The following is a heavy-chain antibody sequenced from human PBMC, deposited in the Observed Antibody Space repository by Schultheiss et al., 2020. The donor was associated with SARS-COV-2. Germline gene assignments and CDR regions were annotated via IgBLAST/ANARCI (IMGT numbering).Heavy chain of an antibody. CDR2: IIPIFGTA. V-gene: IGHV1-69*05. Sequence: SVKVSCKASGGTFSSYAISWVRQAPGQGLEWMGGIIPIFGTANYAQKFQGRVTMTTDTSTSTAYMELRSLRSDDTAVYYCARGGETIFGVVTILRYWGQGTLVTVSS. J-gene: IGHJ4*02. CDR3: ARGGETIFGVVTILRY. D-gene: IGHD3-3*01. CDR1: GGTFSSYA.